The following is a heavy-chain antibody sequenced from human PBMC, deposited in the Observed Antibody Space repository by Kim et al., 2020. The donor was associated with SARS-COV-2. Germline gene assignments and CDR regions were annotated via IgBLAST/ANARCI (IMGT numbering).Heavy chain of an antibody. Sequence: SETLSLTWTVSGGSISSGGYYWSWIRQHPGKGLEWIGYIYYSGSTYYNPSLKSRVTISVDTSKNQFSLKLSSVTAADTAVYYCARVGGWTTYYYYGMDVWGQGTTVTVSS. D-gene: IGHD3-16*01. CDR1: GGSISSGGYY. J-gene: IGHJ6*02. V-gene: IGHV4-31*02. CDR3: ARVGGWTTYYYYGMDV. CDR2: IYYSGST.